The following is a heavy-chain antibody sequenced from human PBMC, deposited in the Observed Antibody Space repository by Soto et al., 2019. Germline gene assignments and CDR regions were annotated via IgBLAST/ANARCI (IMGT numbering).Heavy chain of an antibody. V-gene: IGHV3-9*01. CDR3: AKDMKWGGMTTIHYFDS. J-gene: IGHJ4*02. CDR1: GFTFDDYA. Sequence: GGSLRLSCAASGFTFDDYAMHWVRQAPGKGLEWVSGISWNSETIDYADSVKGRFTISRDNAKSSLFLQMNSLRPDDTALYYCAKDMKWGGMTTIHYFDSWGQGTLVTVSS. D-gene: IGHD4-17*01. CDR2: ISWNSETI.